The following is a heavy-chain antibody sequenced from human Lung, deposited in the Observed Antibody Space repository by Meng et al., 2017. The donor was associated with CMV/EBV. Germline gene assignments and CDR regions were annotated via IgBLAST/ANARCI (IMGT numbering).Heavy chain of an antibody. CDR1: GFRFDDFG. Sequence: ESXKISCDASGFRFDDFGMGWVRQAPGKGLEWISGIDWNGGRTVYADSVKGRFTISRDNAENSLYVQMNSLRDEDTAVYYCVRDRIAYGLDVWGQGTTVTVSS. CDR3: VRDRIAYGLDV. D-gene: IGHD2-15*01. V-gene: IGHV3-20*04. J-gene: IGHJ6*02. CDR2: IDWNGGRT.